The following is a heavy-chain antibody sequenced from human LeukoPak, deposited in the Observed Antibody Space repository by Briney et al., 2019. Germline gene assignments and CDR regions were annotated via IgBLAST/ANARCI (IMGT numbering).Heavy chain of an antibody. CDR2: ISYDGSNK. J-gene: IGHJ3*02. Sequence: GSLRLSCAASGFTFSSYAMHWVRQAPGKGLEWVAVISYDGSNKYYADSVKGRFTISRDNSKNTLYLQMNSLRAEDTAVYYCARDLGGSGYYAFDIWGQGTMVTVSS. D-gene: IGHD3-22*01. CDR3: ARDLGGSGYYAFDI. CDR1: GFTFSSYA. V-gene: IGHV3-30*04.